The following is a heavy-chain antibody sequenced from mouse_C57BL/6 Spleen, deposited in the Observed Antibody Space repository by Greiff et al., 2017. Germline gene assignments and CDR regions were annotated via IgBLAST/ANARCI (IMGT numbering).Heavy chain of an antibody. D-gene: IGHD4-1*01. J-gene: IGHJ4*01. V-gene: IGHV1-18*01. CDR2: INPNNGGT. CDR3: ARRKDEGLGHAMDY. Sequence: EVKLVESGPELVKPGASVKIPCKASGYTFTDYNMDWVKQSHGKSLEWIGDINPNNGGTIYNQKFKGKATLTVDKSSSTAYMELRSLTSEDTAVYYCARRKDEGLGHAMDYWGQGTSVTVSS. CDR1: GYTFTDYN.